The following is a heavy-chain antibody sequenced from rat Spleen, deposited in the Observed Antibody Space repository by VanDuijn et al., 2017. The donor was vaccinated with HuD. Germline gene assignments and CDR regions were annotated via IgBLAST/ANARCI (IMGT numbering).Heavy chain of an antibody. CDR1: GFTFTTYA. J-gene: IGHJ2*01. D-gene: IGHD1-11*01. V-gene: IGHV5-29*01. Sequence: EVQLVESGGGLVQPGRSLKLSCAASGFTFTTYAMAWVRQAPTKGLEWVATISNDGTTTFYRDSVKGRFTISRDNAKSTLYLQMNSLRSEDTATYYCTREGDFDYWGQGVMVTVSS. CDR3: TREGDFDY. CDR2: ISNDGTTT.